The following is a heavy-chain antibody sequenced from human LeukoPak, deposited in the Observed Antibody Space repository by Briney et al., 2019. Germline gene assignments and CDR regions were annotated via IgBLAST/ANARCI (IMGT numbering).Heavy chain of an antibody. J-gene: IGHJ4*02. CDR1: GFTFSSYA. V-gene: IGHV3-64*01. CDR2: ISSNRGST. CDR3: AKVRGAHYFDY. Sequence: PGGSLRLSCPPSGFTFSSYAMHWVRQAPGKGLEYVSAISSNRGSTYYANSVKGRFTISRDNSKHTLYLQMGSLRAEDMAVYYCAKVRGAHYFDYWGQGTLVTVSS.